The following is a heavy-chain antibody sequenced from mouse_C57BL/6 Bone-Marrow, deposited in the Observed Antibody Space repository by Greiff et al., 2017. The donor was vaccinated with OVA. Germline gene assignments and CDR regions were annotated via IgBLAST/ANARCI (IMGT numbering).Heavy chain of an antibody. Sequence: QVQLQQSGPGLVAPSQSLSITCTVSGFSLTSYAISWVRQPPGKGLEWLGVIWTGGGTNYNSALKSRLSISKDNSKSQVFLKMNSLQTDDTARYYCARKGGLYYYGSSFYAMDYWGQGTSVTVSS. CDR2: IWTGGGT. D-gene: IGHD1-1*01. CDR1: GFSLTSYA. J-gene: IGHJ4*01. CDR3: ARKGGLYYYGSSFYAMDY. V-gene: IGHV2-9-1*01.